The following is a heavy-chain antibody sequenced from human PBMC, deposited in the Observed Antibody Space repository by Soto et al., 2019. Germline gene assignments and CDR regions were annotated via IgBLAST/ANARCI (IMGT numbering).Heavy chain of an antibody. V-gene: IGHV1-69*12. Sequence: QVQLVQSGAEVKKPGSSVKVSCKASGGTFSGYAISWVRQAPGQGLEWMGGIIPIFGTANYAQKFQGRVTITADESTSTAYMELSSLRSEDTAVYYCASTKGFWSGSIPPYYFDYWGQGTLVTVSS. J-gene: IGHJ4*02. CDR3: ASTKGFWSGSIPPYYFDY. CDR1: GGTFSGYA. D-gene: IGHD3-3*01. CDR2: IIPIFGTA.